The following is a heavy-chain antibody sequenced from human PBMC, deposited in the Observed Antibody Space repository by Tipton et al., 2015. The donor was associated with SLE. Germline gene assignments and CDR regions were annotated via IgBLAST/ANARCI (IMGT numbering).Heavy chain of an antibody. J-gene: IGHJ4*02. Sequence: SLRLSCAASGFTFSSYAMSWVRQAPGKGLEWVSAISGSGGSTYYADSVKGRFTISRDNSKNTLYLQMNSLRAEDTAVYYCANAIGGYCSGGSCYLFDYWGQGTLVTVSS. V-gene: IGHV3-23*01. D-gene: IGHD2-15*01. CDR1: GFTFSSYA. CDR2: ISGSGGST. CDR3: ANAIGGYCSGGSCYLFDY.